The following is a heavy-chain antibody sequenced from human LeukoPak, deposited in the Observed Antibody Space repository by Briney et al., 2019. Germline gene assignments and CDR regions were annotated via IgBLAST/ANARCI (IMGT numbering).Heavy chain of an antibody. V-gene: IGHV4-59*01. J-gene: IGHJ3*02. CDR2: IYYTGTT. Sequence: PSETLSLTCTVSGVSISRYYWSWIRQPPGKGLEWIGYIYYTGTTNYNPSLKSRVTITVDTSKNQFSLRLSSVTAADTAVYYCARSTTPYYYDSSGYYKTRAFDIWGQGTMVIVSS. CDR3: ARSTTPYYYDSSGYYKTRAFDI. CDR1: GVSISRYY. D-gene: IGHD3-22*01.